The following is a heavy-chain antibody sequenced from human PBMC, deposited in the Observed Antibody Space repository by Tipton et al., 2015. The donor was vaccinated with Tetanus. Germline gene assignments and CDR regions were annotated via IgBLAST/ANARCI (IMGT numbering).Heavy chain of an antibody. CDR3: ARGLPRESFYLDY. D-gene: IGHD3-3*01. V-gene: IGHV4-34*01. J-gene: IGHJ4*02. CDR2: VHPRGST. Sequence: TLSLTCAVYGGSFSGSYWSWVRQPPGKGLEWIGEVHPRGSTNYNPSLKSRVTISLDTSKTHFSLRLTSVTAADTAVYYCARGLPRESFYLDYWGQGKQVTVSS. CDR1: GGSFSGSY.